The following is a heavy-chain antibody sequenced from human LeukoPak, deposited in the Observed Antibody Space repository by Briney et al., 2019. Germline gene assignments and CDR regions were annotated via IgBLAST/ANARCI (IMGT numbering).Heavy chain of an antibody. CDR3: AKGEYCSSCSCAPFDH. CDR2: IRYDGSNN. J-gene: IGHJ5*02. D-gene: IGHD2-2*01. CDR1: GFTFSSYG. V-gene: IGHV3-30*02. Sequence: GGSLRLSCAASGFTFSSYGVQWVRQAPGKGREWVAFIRYDGSNNSYANSVKGRLTISRDNSKNTLYMQMNSLRAEGTAVYYCAKGEYCSSCSCAPFDHWGQGTLVTVSS.